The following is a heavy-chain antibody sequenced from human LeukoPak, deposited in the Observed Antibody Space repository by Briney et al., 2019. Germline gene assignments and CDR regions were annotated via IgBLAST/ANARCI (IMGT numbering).Heavy chain of an antibody. J-gene: IGHJ3*02. V-gene: IGHV3-7*01. Sequence: GGSLRLSCAASGFTFSSYWMSWVRQAPGKGLEWVANIKQYGREKYYVDSVKGRFTISRDNAKNSLYLQMNSLRAEDTAVYYCARAGGTYYGIAFDIWGQGTMVTVSS. CDR2: IKQYGREK. CDR1: GFTFSSYW. CDR3: ARAGGTYYGIAFDI. D-gene: IGHD1-26*01.